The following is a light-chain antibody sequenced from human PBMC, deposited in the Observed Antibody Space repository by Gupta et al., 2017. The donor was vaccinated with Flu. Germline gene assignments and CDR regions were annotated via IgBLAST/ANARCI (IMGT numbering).Light chain of an antibody. CDR3: GTWDNSLNFARV. Sequence: SVLTQPPSVSAAPGQTVTISCSGSTSNIGANYVSWYQQLPRTAPRLLIYDNNKRPSGIPDRFPGSKSGTSATLGITELQTGDEADYYCGTWDNSLNFARVFGGGTTLTVL. CDR2: DNN. V-gene: IGLV1-51*01. J-gene: IGLJ3*02. CDR1: TSNIGANY.